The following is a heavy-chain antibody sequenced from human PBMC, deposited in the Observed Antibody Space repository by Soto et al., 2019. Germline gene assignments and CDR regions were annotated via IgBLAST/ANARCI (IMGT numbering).Heavy chain of an antibody. D-gene: IGHD5-12*01. V-gene: IGHV4-39*01. CDR3: ARLLRHNYYGMDV. Sequence: SATLSLTCTFACNSISSSSYYWAWIRQPPGKGLEWIGSIYYSGSTYYNPSLKSRVTISVDTSKNQFSLKLSSVTAADTAVYYCARLLRHNYYGMDVWGQGTTVT. CDR1: CNSISSSSYY. CDR2: IYYSGST. J-gene: IGHJ6*02.